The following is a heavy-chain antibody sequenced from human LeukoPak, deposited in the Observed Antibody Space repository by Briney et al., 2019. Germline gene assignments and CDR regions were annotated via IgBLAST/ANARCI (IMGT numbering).Heavy chain of an antibody. D-gene: IGHD5-12*01. CDR3: AKDFHIVATIQIFDY. CDR1: GFTFSSYG. CDR2: ISGSGGST. Sequence: GGSLRLSCTASGFTFSSYGMSWVRQAPGKGLEWVSAISGSGGSTYYADSVKGRFTISRDNSKNTLYLQMNSLRAEDTAVYYCAKDFHIVATIQIFDYWGQGTLVTVSS. V-gene: IGHV3-23*01. J-gene: IGHJ4*02.